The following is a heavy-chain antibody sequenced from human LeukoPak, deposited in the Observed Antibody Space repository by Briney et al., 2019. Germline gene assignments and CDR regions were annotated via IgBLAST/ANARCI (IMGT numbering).Heavy chain of an antibody. CDR2: INLNSGGT. CDR1: GYTFTGYY. CDR3: VRLKGYSSGWIDY. J-gene: IGHJ4*02. V-gene: IGHV1-2*02. D-gene: IGHD6-19*01. Sequence: ASVKVSCKASGYTFTGYYMHWVRQAPGQGLEWMGWINLNSGGTNYAQKFQGRVTMTRDTSISTAYMELSRLRSDDMAVYYCVRLKGYSSGWIDYWGQGTLVIVSS.